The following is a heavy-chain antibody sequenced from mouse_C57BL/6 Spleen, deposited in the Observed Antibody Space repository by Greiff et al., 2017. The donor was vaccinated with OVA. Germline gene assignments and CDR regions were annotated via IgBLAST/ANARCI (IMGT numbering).Heavy chain of an antibody. CDR1: GFTFSSYA. V-gene: IGHV5-4*01. J-gene: IGHJ4*01. Sequence: EVQLQESGGGLVKPGGSLKLSCAASGFTFSSYAMSWVRQTPEKRLEWVATISDGGSYTYYPDNVKGRFTISRDNAKNNLYLQMSHLKSEDTAMYYCARADAMDYWGQGTSVTVSS. CDR3: ARADAMDY. CDR2: ISDGGSYT.